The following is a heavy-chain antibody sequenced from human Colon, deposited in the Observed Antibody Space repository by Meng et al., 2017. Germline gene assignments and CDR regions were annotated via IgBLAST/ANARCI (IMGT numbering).Heavy chain of an antibody. D-gene: IGHD1-26*01. CDR2: INHAGTA. CDR3: ANIRDRSFSDS. J-gene: IGHJ4*02. V-gene: IGHV4-34*01. Sequence: QEQLQQWGAGLLKPSETLSLTCAVYGESISTFYWAWIRQSPGKGLEWIGEINHAGTAYYNPSLKSRVTLSIDTSRNQFSLNLRSVTAADTAVYYCANIRDRSFSDSWGQGTLVTVSS. CDR1: GESISTFY.